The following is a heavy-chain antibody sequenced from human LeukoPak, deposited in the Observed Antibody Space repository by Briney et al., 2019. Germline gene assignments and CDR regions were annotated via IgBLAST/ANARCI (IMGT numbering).Heavy chain of an antibody. CDR2: INWNGGST. CDR3: AREHYFYHMDG. V-gene: IGHV3-20*04. J-gene: IGHJ6*03. CDR1: GFTFSDYY. Sequence: GGSLRLSRAASGFTFSDYYMSWIRQAPGKGLEWVSGINWNGGSTGYADSVKGRFTISRDNAENSLYLQMNSLRAEDTAVYYCAREHYFYHMDGWGEGTTVTVSS.